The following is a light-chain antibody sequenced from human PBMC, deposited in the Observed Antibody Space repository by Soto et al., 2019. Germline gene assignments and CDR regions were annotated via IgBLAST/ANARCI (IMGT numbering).Light chain of an antibody. CDR3: SSYTSSSTHV. CDR2: EVS. CDR1: SSDVGGYNY. Sequence: QSALTQPASVSGSPGQSITISCTGTSSDVGGYNYVSWYQQHPGKAPKLMIYEVSKGPSGVSNRISGSKSGNTASLTISGLQAENEADYSCSSYTSSSTHVFGTATKLTVL. J-gene: IGLJ1*01. V-gene: IGLV2-14*01.